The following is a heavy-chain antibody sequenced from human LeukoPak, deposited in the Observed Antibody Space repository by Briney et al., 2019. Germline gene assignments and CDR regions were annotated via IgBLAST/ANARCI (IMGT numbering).Heavy chain of an antibody. Sequence: PGGSLRLSCAASGFTFSSYGMHWVRQAPGKGLEWVAFIRYDGSNKYYADSVKGRFTISRDNSKNTLYLKMNSLRAEDTAVYYCAKDSSSSWSRYYFDYWGQGTLVTVSS. V-gene: IGHV3-30*02. CDR3: AKDSSSSWSRYYFDY. CDR2: IRYDGSNK. J-gene: IGHJ4*02. CDR1: GFTFSSYG. D-gene: IGHD6-6*01.